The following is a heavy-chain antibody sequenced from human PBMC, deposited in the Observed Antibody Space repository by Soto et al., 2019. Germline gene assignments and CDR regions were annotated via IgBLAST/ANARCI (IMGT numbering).Heavy chain of an antibody. J-gene: IGHJ6*02. V-gene: IGHV3-23*01. CDR1: GFTFSSYA. Sequence: HPGGSLRLSCAASGFTFSSYAMSWVRQAPGKGLEWVSAISGSGGSTYYADSVKGRFTISRDNSKNTLYLQMNSLRAEDTAVYYCAKSGHYYYYGMDVWGQGTTVTVSS. CDR3: AKSGHYYYYGMDV. CDR2: ISGSGGST.